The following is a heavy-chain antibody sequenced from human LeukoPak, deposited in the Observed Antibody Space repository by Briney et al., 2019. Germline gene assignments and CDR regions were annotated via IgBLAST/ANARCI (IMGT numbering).Heavy chain of an antibody. CDR1: GYTFTGYY. V-gene: IGHV1-2*02. Sequence: ASVTVSCKASGYTFTGYYMHWVRQAPGQGLEWMGWINPNSGGTNYAQKFQGRVTMTRDTSISTAYMELSRLRSDDTAVYYCARGTTIFGVVTHYGMDVWGQGTTVTVSS. J-gene: IGHJ6*02. D-gene: IGHD3-3*01. CDR2: INPNSGGT. CDR3: ARGTTIFGVVTHYGMDV.